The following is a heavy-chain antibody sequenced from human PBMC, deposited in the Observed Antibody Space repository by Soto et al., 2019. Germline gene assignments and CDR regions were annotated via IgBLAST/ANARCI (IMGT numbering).Heavy chain of an antibody. J-gene: IGHJ4*02. CDR3: ARAFRAAAAGRGNYYFDY. CDR2: ISYDGSNT. D-gene: IGHD6-13*01. Sequence: WGSLRLSCAASGFTFSSYAMHWVRQAPGKGLEWVAVISYDGSNTYYADSVKGRFTISRDNSKNTVYLQMNSLRGEDTAVYYCARAFRAAAAGRGNYYFDYWGQGTLVTVSS. V-gene: IGHV3-30*03. CDR1: GFTFSSYA.